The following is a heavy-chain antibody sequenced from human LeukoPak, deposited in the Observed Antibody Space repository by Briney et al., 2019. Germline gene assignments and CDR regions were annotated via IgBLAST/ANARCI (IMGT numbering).Heavy chain of an antibody. V-gene: IGHV4-34*01. Sequence: PSETLSLTCAVYGGSFSGYYWSWIRQPPGKGLEWIGEINHSGSTNYNPSLKSRVTISVDTSKNQFSLKLSSVTAADTAVYYCASVRGPYYYGSGSFLVDYWGQGTLVTVSS. J-gene: IGHJ4*02. D-gene: IGHD3-10*01. CDR3: ASVRGPYYYGSGSFLVDY. CDR1: GGSFSGYY. CDR2: INHSGST.